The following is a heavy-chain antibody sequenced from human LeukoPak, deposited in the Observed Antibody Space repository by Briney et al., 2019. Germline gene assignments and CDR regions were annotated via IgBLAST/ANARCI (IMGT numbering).Heavy chain of an antibody. CDR2: INPAGGRT. J-gene: IGHJ4*02. D-gene: IGHD2-15*01. CDR3: ARVTSPARRGRTLVAAAATPFDY. CDR1: GYTFTDYY. V-gene: IGHV1-46*01. Sequence: GASVRVSCKASGYTFTDYYVHWVRRAPGLGLEWMGVINPAGGRTTYAQKFQDRVNMTRDTSTSTVYMELSGLTSADTAVYFCARVTSPARRGRTLVAAAATPFDYWGQGTLVTVSS.